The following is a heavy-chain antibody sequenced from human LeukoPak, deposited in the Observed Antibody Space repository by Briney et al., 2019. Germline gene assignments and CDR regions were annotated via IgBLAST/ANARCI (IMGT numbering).Heavy chain of an antibody. CDR2: ISWNSGSI. CDR3: AKDMRIAAAGTLGHAFDI. CDR1: GFTFDDYA. D-gene: IGHD6-13*01. V-gene: IGHV3-9*03. J-gene: IGHJ3*02. Sequence: PGRSLRLSCAASGFTFDDYAMHWVRQAPGKGLEWVSGISWNSGSIGYADSVKGRFTISRDNAKNSLYLQMNSLRAEDMALYYCAKDMRIAAAGTLGHAFDIWGQGTMVTVSS.